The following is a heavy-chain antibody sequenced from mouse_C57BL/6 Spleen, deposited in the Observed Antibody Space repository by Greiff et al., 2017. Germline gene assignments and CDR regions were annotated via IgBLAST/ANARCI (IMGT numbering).Heavy chain of an antibody. CDR2: INPSNGGT. Sequence: QVQLQQSGTELVKPGASVKLSCKASGYTFTSYWMHWVKQRPGQGLEWIGNINPSNGGTNYNEKFKSKATLTVDKSSSTAYMQLSSLTSEDSAVYYCARGGASVLRPLYYFDYWGQGTTLTVSS. V-gene: IGHV1-53*01. J-gene: IGHJ2*01. CDR3: ARGGASVLRPLYYFDY. CDR1: GYTFTSYW. D-gene: IGHD1-2*01.